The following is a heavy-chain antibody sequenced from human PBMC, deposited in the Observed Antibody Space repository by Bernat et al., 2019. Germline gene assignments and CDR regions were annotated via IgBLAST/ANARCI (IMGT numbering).Heavy chain of an antibody. J-gene: IGHJ4*02. CDR3: ASSTNYDYIWGSYRPYHPFDY. CDR1: GFTFSSYA. V-gene: IGHV3-30*01. Sequence: QVQLVESGGGVVQPGRSLRLSCAASGFTFSSYAMHWVRQAPGKGLEWVAVISYDGSNKYYADSVKGRFTISRDNSKNTLYLQMNSLRAEDTAVYYCASSTNYDYIWGSYRPYHPFDYWGQGTLVTVSS. CDR2: ISYDGSNK. D-gene: IGHD3-16*02.